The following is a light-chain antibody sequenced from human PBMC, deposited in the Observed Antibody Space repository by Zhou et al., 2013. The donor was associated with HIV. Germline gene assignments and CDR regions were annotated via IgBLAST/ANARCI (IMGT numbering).Light chain of an antibody. CDR3: QQANSFPT. V-gene: IGKV1-39*01. J-gene: IGKJ4*01. CDR1: QTISNY. Sequence: DIQMTQSPSSLSASAGDRVTITCRASQTISNYLNWYQQKPGKAPKLLIYKASNLQSGVPSRFSGSGSGADFTLTISSLQPEDFATYYCQQANSFPTFGGGTKVEIK. CDR2: KAS.